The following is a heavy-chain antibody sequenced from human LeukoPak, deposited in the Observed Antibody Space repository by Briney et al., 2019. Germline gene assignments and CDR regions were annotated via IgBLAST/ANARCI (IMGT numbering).Heavy chain of an antibody. CDR2: ISYIGST. D-gene: IGHD4-17*01. J-gene: IGHJ3*02. Sequence: SETLSLTCAVSDDSFSSHYWTWIRQPPGKGLEWIGYISYIGSTNYNPSPKSRVTISIDTSKNHFSLKLSSVTAADTAVYYCARDLVTVTKGFDIWGQGTMVSVSS. V-gene: IGHV4-59*11. CDR3: ARDLVTVTKGFDI. CDR1: DDSFSSHY.